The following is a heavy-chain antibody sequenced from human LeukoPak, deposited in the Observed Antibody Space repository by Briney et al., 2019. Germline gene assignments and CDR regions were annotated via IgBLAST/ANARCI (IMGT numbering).Heavy chain of an antibody. CDR1: GFTVSSNY. Sequence: GGSLRLSCAASGFTVSSNYMSWVRQAPGKGLEWVSVIYSGGSTYYADSVKGRFAISRDNSKNTLYLQMNSLRTEDTAVYYCAKDRAHYSDSSGYYLVRAYDYWGQGTLVTVSS. V-gene: IGHV3-53*01. J-gene: IGHJ4*02. CDR2: IYSGGST. D-gene: IGHD3-22*01. CDR3: AKDRAHYSDSSGYYLVRAYDY.